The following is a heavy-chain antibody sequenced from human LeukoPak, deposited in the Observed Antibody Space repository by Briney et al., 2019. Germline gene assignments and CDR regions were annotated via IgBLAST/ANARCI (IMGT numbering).Heavy chain of an antibody. CDR2: ISYDGSNK. V-gene: IGHV3-30-3*01. J-gene: IGHJ6*02. CDR1: GFTFSSYA. D-gene: IGHD1-14*01. CDR3: ARGDHGENYYYYYGMDV. Sequence: GSLRLSCAASGFTFSSYAMSWVRQAPGKGLEWVAVISYDGSNKYYADSVKGRFTISRDNSKNTLYLQMNSLRAEDTAVYYCARGDHGENYYYYYGMDVWGQGTTVTVSS.